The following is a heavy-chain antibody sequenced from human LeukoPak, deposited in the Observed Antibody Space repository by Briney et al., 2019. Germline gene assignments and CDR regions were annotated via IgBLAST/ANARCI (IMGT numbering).Heavy chain of an antibody. J-gene: IGHJ4*02. Sequence: GGSLRLSCAASGLTLSSYAMSWVRQAPGKGLEWVSAISGSGGSTYYADSVKGRFTISRDNSKNTLYLQMNSLRAEDTAVYYCAKDLNYYDSGNHWGQGTLVTVSS. D-gene: IGHD3-22*01. CDR3: AKDLNYYDSGNH. V-gene: IGHV3-23*01. CDR1: GLTLSSYA. CDR2: ISGSGGST.